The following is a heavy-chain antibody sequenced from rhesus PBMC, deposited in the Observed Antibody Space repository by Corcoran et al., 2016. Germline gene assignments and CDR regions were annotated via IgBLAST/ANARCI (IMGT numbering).Heavy chain of an antibody. CDR1: GFTFSSYG. V-gene: IGHV3S16*01. CDR2: IRSASSYI. D-gene: IGHD4-23*01. CDR3: TSDREYSNFLCGY. J-gene: IGHJ4*01. Sequence: VESGGGLVQTGGSLRLSCAASGFTFSSYGMSWVRQAPGKGLEWVSSIRSASSYIYYADSVKGRFTISRDTAKNSLSLQMNRPRAEDTAGEYWTSDREYSNFLCGYWGQGVLVTVSS.